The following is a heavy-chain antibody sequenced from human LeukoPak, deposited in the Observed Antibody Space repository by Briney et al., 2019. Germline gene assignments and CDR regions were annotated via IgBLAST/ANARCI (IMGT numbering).Heavy chain of an antibody. J-gene: IGHJ4*02. CDR1: GGSISSSSYY. D-gene: IGHD1-26*01. CDR2: INHSGST. CDR3: ARGVRGHSGNLLLWNY. Sequence: SETLSLTCTVSGGSISSSSYYWSWIRQPPGKGLEWIGEINHSGSTNYNPSLKSRVTISVDTSKNQFSLKLSSVTAADTAVYYCARGVRGHSGNLLLWNYWGQGTLVTVSS. V-gene: IGHV4-39*07.